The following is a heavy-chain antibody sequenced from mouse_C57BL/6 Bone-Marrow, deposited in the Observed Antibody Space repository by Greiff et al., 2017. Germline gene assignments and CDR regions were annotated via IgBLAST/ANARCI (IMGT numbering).Heavy chain of an antibody. CDR1: GYTFTSYW. Sequence: QVQLQQPGAELVMPGASVKLSCKASGYTFTSYWMHWVKQRPGQGLEWIGEIDPSDSYTNYNQKFKGKSTLTVDKSSSTAYMQLSSLTSEDSAVYYCARGNYYGTWFDYWGQGTMVTVSA. CDR3: ARGNYYGTWFDY. D-gene: IGHD1-1*01. V-gene: IGHV1-69*01. CDR2: IDPSDSYT. J-gene: IGHJ3*01.